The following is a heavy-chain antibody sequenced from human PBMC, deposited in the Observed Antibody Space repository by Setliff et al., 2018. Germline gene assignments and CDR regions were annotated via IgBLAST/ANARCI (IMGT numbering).Heavy chain of an antibody. J-gene: IGHJ6*03. Sequence: PSETLSLTCAASGGTFSYYYWTWIRQPPGKGLEWIGEINHSGSTSYNPSLESRVTISIDTSKNQFSLNLRYVTAADTAVYYCARMSGFLYMDVWGKGTTVTVSS. CDR3: ARMSGFLYMDV. D-gene: IGHD3-3*01. V-gene: IGHV4-34*01. CDR1: GGTFSYYY. CDR2: INHSGST.